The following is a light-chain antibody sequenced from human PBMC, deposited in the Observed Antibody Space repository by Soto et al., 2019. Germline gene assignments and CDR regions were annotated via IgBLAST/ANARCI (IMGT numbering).Light chain of an antibody. CDR2: GAF. J-gene: IGKJ3*01. Sequence: EIVLTQSPGTLSLSPGERATLSCRASQSVSSSYLAWYQQKPGQAPRLLIYGAFNRATGIPDRFSGSGSGTDFTLTFRRLETADFAVYYCQQYRDSPATFGPGTKVDIK. CDR3: QQYRDSPAT. V-gene: IGKV3-20*01. CDR1: QSVSSSY.